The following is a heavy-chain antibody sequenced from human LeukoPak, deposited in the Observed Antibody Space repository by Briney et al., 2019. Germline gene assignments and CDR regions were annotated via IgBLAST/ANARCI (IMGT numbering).Heavy chain of an antibody. Sequence: SETLSLTCTVSGGSISSSSYYWGWIRQPPGKGLEWIGSIYYSGTTNYKPSLKSRVTISVDTSKNQFSLKLSSVTAADTAVHYCARHANYYGSGSYFPWFDPWGQGTLVTVSS. CDR3: ARHANYYGSGSYFPWFDP. CDR2: IYYSGTT. J-gene: IGHJ5*02. CDR1: GGSISSSSYY. V-gene: IGHV4-39*01. D-gene: IGHD3-10*01.